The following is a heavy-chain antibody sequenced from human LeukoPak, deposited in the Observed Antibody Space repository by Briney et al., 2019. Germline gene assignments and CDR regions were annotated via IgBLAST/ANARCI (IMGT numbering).Heavy chain of an antibody. Sequence: GGSLRPSCAASGFTFSNYGMHWVRQAPGKGLEWVAVISYDGSNKYYADSVKGRFTISRDNSKNTLYLQMNSLRAEDTAVYYCAKVAEGGPIDYWGQGTLVTVSS. CDR1: GFTFSNYG. J-gene: IGHJ4*02. CDR3: AKVAEGGPIDY. CDR2: ISYDGSNK. V-gene: IGHV3-30*18. D-gene: IGHD3-16*01.